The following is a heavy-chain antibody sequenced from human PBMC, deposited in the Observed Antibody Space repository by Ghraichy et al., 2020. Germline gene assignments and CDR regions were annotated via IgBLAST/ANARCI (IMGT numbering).Heavy chain of an antibody. J-gene: IGHJ4*02. D-gene: IGHD1-26*01. CDR1: GFTFTCCA. V-gene: IGHV3-23*01. CDR2: ITNTGSST. CDR3: AKMGGWEPHKWYFDY. Sequence: GGSLRLSCSASGFTFTCCAMSWVRQAPGKGLEWVSVITNTGSSTYYTDSVKGRFTISRDSSKNTLYLQMDSLRAEDTAVYYCAKMGGWEPHKWYFDYWGQGALVTVSS.